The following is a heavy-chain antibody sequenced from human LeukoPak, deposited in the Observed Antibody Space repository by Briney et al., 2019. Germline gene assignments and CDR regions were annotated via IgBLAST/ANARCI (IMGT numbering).Heavy chain of an antibody. D-gene: IGHD3-10*01. CDR2: INPNSGGT. CDR1: GYTFTGYY. V-gene: IGHV1-2*04. J-gene: IGHJ5*02. Sequence: ASVKVSCKASGYTFTGYYMHWVRQAPGQGLEWMGWINPNSGGTNYAQKFQGWVTMTRDTSISTAYMELSRLRSDDTAVYYCARVQVRGAVGGFDPWGQGTLVTVSS. CDR3: ARVQVRGAVGGFDP.